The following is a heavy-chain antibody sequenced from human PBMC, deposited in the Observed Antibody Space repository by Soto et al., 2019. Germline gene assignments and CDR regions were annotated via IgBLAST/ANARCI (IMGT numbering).Heavy chain of an antibody. J-gene: IGHJ4*02. Sequence: ASVKVSCKASGYTFTNYYIHWVRQAPGQGLEWLGIIRPSGGRTEYAQRFQGRVTMTRDTSTSTVYMELTSLTSEDTAVYYCAREPNESYYFDYWGQGTLVTVSA. CDR2: IRPSGGRT. V-gene: IGHV1-46*01. CDR3: AREPNESYYFDY. CDR1: GYTFTNYY. D-gene: IGHD5-18*01.